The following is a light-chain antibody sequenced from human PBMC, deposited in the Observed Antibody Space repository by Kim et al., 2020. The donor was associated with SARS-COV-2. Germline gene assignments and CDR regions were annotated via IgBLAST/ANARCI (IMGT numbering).Light chain of an antibody. Sequence: ATINCKSSQSVLYSSNNKNYLAWYQQKPGQPPKLLIYWASTRESGVPDRFSGSGSGTDFTLTISSLQAEDVAVYYCQQYYSTPWTFGQGTKVEIK. J-gene: IGKJ1*01. CDR3: QQYYSTPWT. V-gene: IGKV4-1*01. CDR2: WAS. CDR1: QSVLYSSNNKNY.